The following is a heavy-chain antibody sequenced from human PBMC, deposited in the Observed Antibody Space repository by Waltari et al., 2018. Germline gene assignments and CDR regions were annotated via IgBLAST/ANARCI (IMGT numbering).Heavy chain of an antibody. J-gene: IGHJ4*02. Sequence: QVQLQESGPGLVKPSETLSLTCVVSGYSISSGYYWGWIRQPPGKGLERIGSIYHSGSTYYNPSLKSRVPMSIDTSRNQFSLKLTSVTAADTAVYYCARHGTRITMTSSFHYWGQGTLVTVSS. D-gene: IGHD3-3*01. CDR1: GYSISSGYY. CDR3: ARHGTRITMTSSFHY. V-gene: IGHV4-38-2*01. CDR2: IYHSGST.